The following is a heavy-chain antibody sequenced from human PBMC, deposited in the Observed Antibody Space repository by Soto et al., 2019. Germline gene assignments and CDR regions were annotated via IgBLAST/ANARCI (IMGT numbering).Heavy chain of an antibody. CDR2: IYSIGST. CDR1: GGSISSSSY. V-gene: IGHV4-39*01. Sequence: QLQLQESGPGLVKPSETLSLTCTVSGGSISSSSYWGWIRQPPGKGLEWIGSIYSIGSTYYNPSLKGRVTISVGTSKNQFSLKLSSGTAAETAVYYCRRSSRYSTDVWGQGTTVTVSS. CDR3: RRSSRYSTDV. J-gene: IGHJ6*02. D-gene: IGHD6-13*01.